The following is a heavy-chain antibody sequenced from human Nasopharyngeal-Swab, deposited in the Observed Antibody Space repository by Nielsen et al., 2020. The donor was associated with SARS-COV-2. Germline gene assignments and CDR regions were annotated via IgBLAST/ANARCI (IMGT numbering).Heavy chain of an antibody. CDR3: ARQRTTLTLGRAFDL. CDR2: IYPGNSDT. J-gene: IGHJ3*01. V-gene: IGHV5-51*01. D-gene: IGHD4-17*01. CDR1: GHSFSNYW. Sequence: GGSLRLSCKGFGHSFSNYWFAWVPQMPGKGLEWMGNIYPGNSDTRYSPSFQGQVTISADKSISTAYLQWSSLRASDTAIYYCARQRTTLTLGRAFDLWGQGTMVTVSS.